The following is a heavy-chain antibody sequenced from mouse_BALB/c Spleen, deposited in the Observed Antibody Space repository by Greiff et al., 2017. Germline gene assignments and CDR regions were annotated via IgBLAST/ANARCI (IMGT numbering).Heavy chain of an antibody. Sequence: EVKLMESGGGLVKPGGSLKLSCAASGFTFSSYAMSWVRQTPEKRLEWVASISSGGSTYYPDSVKGRFTISRDNARNILYLQMSSLRSEDTAMYYCATIYDGYYGGFAYWGQGTLVTVSA. CDR2: ISSGGST. CDR1: GFTFSSYA. V-gene: IGHV5-6-5*01. D-gene: IGHD2-3*01. J-gene: IGHJ3*01. CDR3: ATIYDGYYGGFAY.